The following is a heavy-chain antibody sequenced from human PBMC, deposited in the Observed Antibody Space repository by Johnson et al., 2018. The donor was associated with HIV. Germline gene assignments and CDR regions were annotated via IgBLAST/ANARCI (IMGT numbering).Heavy chain of an antibody. CDR2: ISYGGNKQ. Sequence: QVLLVESGGGVVQPGRSLRLSCAASGFTFSSYAMHWVRQPPGKGLEWVAVISYGGNKQYYVDSVEGRFTISRDNSKDTLYLQMNNLTIEDTAVYYCAKGILTNDAFDIWGQGTMVTVSP. CDR1: GFTFSSYA. V-gene: IGHV3-30-3*01. J-gene: IGHJ3*02. CDR3: AKGILTNDAFDI. D-gene: IGHD3-10*01.